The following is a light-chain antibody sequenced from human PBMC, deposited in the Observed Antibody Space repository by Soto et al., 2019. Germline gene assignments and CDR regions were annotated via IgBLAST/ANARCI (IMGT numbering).Light chain of an antibody. CDR3: QKRSNWPPVIT. V-gene: IGKV3-11*01. J-gene: IGKJ5*01. CDR1: QSFSSY. CDR2: DAS. Sequence: EIVLTQSPATLSLSPGERATLSCRASQSFSSYLAWYQQKPGQAPRLLIYDASKRATGIPARFSGRGSGTDFTLTISGLEPEDFAVYYCQKRSNWPPVITFGQGTRLEIK.